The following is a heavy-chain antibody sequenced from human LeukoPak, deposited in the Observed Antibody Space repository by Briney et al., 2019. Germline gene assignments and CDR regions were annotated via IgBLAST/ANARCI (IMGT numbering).Heavy chain of an antibody. CDR1: GFTFSSYS. Sequence: GESLKISCAASGFTFSSYSMNWVRQAPGKGLEWVSSISSSSSYIYYADSVKGRFTTSRDNAKNSLYLQMNSLRAEDTAVYYCARETQYYYMDVWGKGTTVTVSS. CDR2: ISSSSSYI. J-gene: IGHJ6*03. V-gene: IGHV3-21*01. CDR3: ARETQYYYMDV.